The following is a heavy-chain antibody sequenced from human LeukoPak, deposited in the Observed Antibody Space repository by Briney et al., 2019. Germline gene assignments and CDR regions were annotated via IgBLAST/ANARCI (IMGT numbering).Heavy chain of an antibody. CDR3: ATIVVVPAAMLGWADDAFDI. Sequence: GGSLRLSCAASGFTFSSYSMNWVRQAPGKGLEWVSSISSSSSYIYYADSVKGRFTISRDNAKNSLYLQMNSLRAEDTAVYYCATIVVVPAAMLGWADDAFDIWGQGTMVTVSS. CDR1: GFTFSSYS. CDR2: ISSSSSYI. J-gene: IGHJ3*02. V-gene: IGHV3-21*01. D-gene: IGHD2-2*01.